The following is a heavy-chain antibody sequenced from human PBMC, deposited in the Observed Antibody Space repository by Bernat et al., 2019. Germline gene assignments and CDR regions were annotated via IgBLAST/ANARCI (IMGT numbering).Heavy chain of an antibody. J-gene: IGHJ4*02. CDR3: ARDFYQYPAGTTTYFDY. D-gene: IGHD6-19*01. V-gene: IGHV3-33*01. CDR1: GFTFSSYG. CDR2: IWYDGSNK. Sequence: GQRVEAGGGVVQPGRSLRLSCAASGFTFSSYGMHWVRQAPGKGLEWVAVIWYDGSNKYYADSVKGRFTISRDNSKNTLYLQMNSLRAEDTAVYYCARDFYQYPAGTTTYFDYWGQGTLVTVSS.